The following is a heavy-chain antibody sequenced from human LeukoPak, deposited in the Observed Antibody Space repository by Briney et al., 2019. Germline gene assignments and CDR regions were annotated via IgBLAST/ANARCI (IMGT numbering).Heavy chain of an antibody. CDR2: ISSSGSYI. D-gene: IGHD1-14*01. CDR1: RFTFSSYS. Sequence: GGSLRLSCAASRFTFSSYSMNWVRQAPGKGLEGVSSISSSGSYIYNADSVKGRFTISRDNAKNSLYLQMNSLRAEDTAVYYCARVGPWVNPDYYYYYMDVWGKGTTVTVSS. J-gene: IGHJ6*03. CDR3: ARVGPWVNPDYYYYYMDV. V-gene: IGHV3-21*01.